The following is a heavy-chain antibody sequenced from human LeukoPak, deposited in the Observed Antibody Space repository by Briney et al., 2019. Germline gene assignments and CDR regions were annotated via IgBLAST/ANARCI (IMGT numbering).Heavy chain of an antibody. CDR2: IYYSGST. CDR1: GGSISSRSYY. Sequence: SETLSLTCTVSGGSISSRSYYWGWIRQPPGKGLEWIGSIYYSGSTYYNPSLKSRVTISVDTSKNQFSLKLTSVTAADTAVYYCATLNKGDDYDGMDVWGQGTTVAVSS. J-gene: IGHJ6*02. V-gene: IGHV4-39*01. CDR3: ATLNKGDDYDGMDV. D-gene: IGHD1/OR15-1a*01.